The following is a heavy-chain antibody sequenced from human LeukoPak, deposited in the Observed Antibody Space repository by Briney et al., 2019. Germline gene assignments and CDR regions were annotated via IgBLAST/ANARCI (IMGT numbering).Heavy chain of an antibody. J-gene: IGHJ2*01. CDR1: GFLFSKYW. CDR2: IKEDDSEI. D-gene: IGHD3-3*01. CDR3: ARDFWAHWYFDL. V-gene: IGHV3-7*01. Sequence: GGSLRLSCAASGFLFSKYWMTWVRQAPGKGLEWVANIKEDDSEIYYVESVKGRFTISRDNAKNSLYLEMSSLRAEDTAVYYCARDFWAHWYFDLWGRGTLVTVSS.